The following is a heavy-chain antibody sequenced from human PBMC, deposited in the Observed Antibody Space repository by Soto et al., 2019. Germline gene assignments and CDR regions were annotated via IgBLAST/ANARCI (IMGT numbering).Heavy chain of an antibody. J-gene: IGHJ4*02. Sequence: HITFKESGPSPVKPTQTLTVTCTFSGFSLSNSGVGVAWIRQPPGKALEWLALIYGDNDKRYSPSLKTRLTITKDTSKNQVVLTMTNTDHVDTATYYCAHCTLHDYGDYDPGTSHVFDSWGQGTLVTVSS. V-gene: IGHV2-5*02. D-gene: IGHD4-17*01. CDR1: GFSLSNSGVG. CDR3: AHCTLHDYGDYDPGTSHVFDS. CDR2: IYGDNDK.